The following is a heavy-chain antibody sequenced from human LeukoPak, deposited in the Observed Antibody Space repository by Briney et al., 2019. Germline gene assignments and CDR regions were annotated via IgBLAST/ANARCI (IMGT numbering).Heavy chain of an antibody. V-gene: IGHV4-39*01. D-gene: IGHD3-22*01. CDR2: IYYSGST. J-gene: IGHJ6*03. Sequence: SETLSLTCAVSGGSISSNSYYWGWIRQPPGKGLEWIGSIYYSGSTYYNPSLKSRVTISVDTSKNQFSLKLSSVTAADTAVYYCARQPVVITFYYYYMDVWGKGTTVTISS. CDR1: GGSISSNSYY. CDR3: ARQPVVITFYYYYMDV.